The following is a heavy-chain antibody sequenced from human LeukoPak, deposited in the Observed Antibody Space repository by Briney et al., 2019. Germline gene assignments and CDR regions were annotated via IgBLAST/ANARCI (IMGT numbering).Heavy chain of an antibody. Sequence: SQTLSLTCAISGDSVSSHTPAWNWIRQSPSRGLEWLGRTYFRSKWYHDYTMSVKSRITINPGTSKNQFSLQLNSVTPEDTAVYYCARSISATGNNFDYWGQGTLVTVSS. J-gene: IGHJ4*02. CDR1: GDSVSSHTPA. V-gene: IGHV6-1*01. CDR2: TYFRSKWYH. CDR3: ARSISATGNNFDY. D-gene: IGHD6-13*01.